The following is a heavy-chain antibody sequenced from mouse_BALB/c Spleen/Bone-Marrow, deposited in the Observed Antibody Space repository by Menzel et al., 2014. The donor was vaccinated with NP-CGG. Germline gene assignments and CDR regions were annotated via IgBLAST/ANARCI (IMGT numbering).Heavy chain of an antibody. Sequence: EVQLQQSGPELVKPGASVKMSCKASGYTFTSSVMHWVKQKPGQGLEWIGYFNPYNDGSKYNEKFKGKATLTSDKSSSTADMELSSLASEDSEVYYCAKEGNYRYDFDYWGQGTTLTVSS. CDR2: FNPYNDGS. CDR1: GYTFTSSV. J-gene: IGHJ2*01. D-gene: IGHD2-14*01. V-gene: IGHV1-14*01. CDR3: AKEGNYRYDFDY.